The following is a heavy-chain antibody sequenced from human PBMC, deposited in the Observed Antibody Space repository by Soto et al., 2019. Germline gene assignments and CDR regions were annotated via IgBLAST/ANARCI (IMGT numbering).Heavy chain of an antibody. V-gene: IGHV3-11*01. CDR1: GFTFSDYY. CDR3: ARDVDDTGYSSSWDYYYYYYMDV. CDR2: ISSSGSTI. J-gene: IGHJ6*03. D-gene: IGHD6-13*01. Sequence: GGSLRLSCAASGFTFSDYYMSWIRQAPGKGLEWVSYISSSGSTIYYADSVKGRFTISRDNAKNSLYLQMNSLRAEDTAVYYCARDVDDTGYSSSWDYYYYYYMDVWGKGTTVTVSS.